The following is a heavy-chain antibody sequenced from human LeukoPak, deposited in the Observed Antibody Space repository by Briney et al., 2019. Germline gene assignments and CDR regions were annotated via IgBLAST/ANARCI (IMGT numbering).Heavy chain of an antibody. D-gene: IGHD7-27*01. CDR3: ARGEAIWGPLLDD. CDR2: IGSSGIHT. Sequence: GGSLRLSCAASGFRFSNYGMNWVRQAPGKGLEWVSSIGSSGIHTFYAGSVKGRFTISRDNTKNSLYLQMYNLRVEDTALYYCARGEAIWGPLLDDWGQGTLVTVSS. V-gene: IGHV3-21*01. CDR1: GFRFSNYG. J-gene: IGHJ4*02.